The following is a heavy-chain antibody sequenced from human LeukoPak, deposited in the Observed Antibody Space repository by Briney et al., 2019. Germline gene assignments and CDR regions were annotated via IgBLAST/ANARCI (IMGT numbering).Heavy chain of an antibody. V-gene: IGHV3-33*06. Sequence: GGSLRLSCAASGFTFRNYGMHWVRQAPGKGLEGVAVICYEGRNKTTAASVKGRFTISRDNSKNTLWLQMNSLRAEDTAVYYCAKDVAANWKEGLDYWGQGTLVTVSS. CDR1: GFTFRNYG. J-gene: IGHJ4*02. D-gene: IGHD1-1*01. CDR3: AKDVAANWKEGLDY. CDR2: ICYEGRNK.